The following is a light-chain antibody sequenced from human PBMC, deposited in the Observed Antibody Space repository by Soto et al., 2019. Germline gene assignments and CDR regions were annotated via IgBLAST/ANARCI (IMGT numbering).Light chain of an antibody. CDR3: HSRA. J-gene: IGKJ5*01. V-gene: IGKV1-5*01. Sequence: IHLSGTPSTLSASLVDDVTITCRASQTISRWLAWYQPKPGRAPKLLIYDASTLESGVPSRFSGSGSETEFTLAISRLQPDDFATYFCHSRAFGQGTRLEIK. CDR2: DAS. CDR1: QTISRW.